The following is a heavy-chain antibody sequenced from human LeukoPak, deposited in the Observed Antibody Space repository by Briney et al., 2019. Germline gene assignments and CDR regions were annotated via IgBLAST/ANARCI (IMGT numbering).Heavy chain of an antibody. D-gene: IGHD4-17*01. Sequence: GGSLRLSCAASGFTFSDYRMLWVRQAPGKGLEWVANINQDGSEKHYVDSVKGRFTTSRDNAKNSVYLQMNSLRAEDTAVYYCARHLYGDYAGDAFDIWGQGTMVTVSS. V-gene: IGHV3-7*03. CDR1: GFTFSDYR. CDR2: INQDGSEK. CDR3: ARHLYGDYAGDAFDI. J-gene: IGHJ3*02.